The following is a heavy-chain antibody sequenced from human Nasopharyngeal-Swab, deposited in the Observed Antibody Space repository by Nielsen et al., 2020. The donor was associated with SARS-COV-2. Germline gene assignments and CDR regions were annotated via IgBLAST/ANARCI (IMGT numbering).Heavy chain of an antibody. D-gene: IGHD3-22*01. CDR3: AKAFGTAYWFTLFDY. Sequence: GGSLRLSCAASGFTFDDYAMHWVRQAPGKGLEWVSGINWNSGSIGYADSVKGRFTISRDNAKNSLYLQMNSLRAEDTALYYCAKAFGTAYWFTLFDYWGQGTLVTVSS. J-gene: IGHJ4*02. V-gene: IGHV3-9*01. CDR2: INWNSGSI. CDR1: GFTFDDYA.